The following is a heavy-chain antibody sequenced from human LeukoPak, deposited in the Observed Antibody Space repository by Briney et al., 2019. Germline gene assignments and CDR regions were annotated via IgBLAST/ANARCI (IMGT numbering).Heavy chain of an antibody. CDR2: ISYDGSNK. CDR1: GFTFSSYG. J-gene: IGHJ4*02. V-gene: IGHV3-30*18. CDR3: AKDPTSWQGQDR. D-gene: IGHD2-2*01. Sequence: GGSLRLSCAAFGFTFSSYGMHWVRQAPGKGLEWVAVISYDGSNKYYADSVKGRFTISRDNSKNTLYLQMNSLRAEDTAVYYCAKDPTSWQGQDRWGEGTLVTVSS.